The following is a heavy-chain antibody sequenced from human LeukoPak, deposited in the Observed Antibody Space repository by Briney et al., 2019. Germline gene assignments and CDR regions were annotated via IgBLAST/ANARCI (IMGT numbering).Heavy chain of an antibody. J-gene: IGHJ6*01. Sequence: ASVKVSRKASGYTFTSYDLNWVRPATGQGGEWMGWMYANSGNTGYAQKFQGRVTMTRNTSISTAYMELRSLRSEDTAVYYCARPSDGWFGEQFGCMDVWGQGTTVTVSS. CDR2: MYANSGNT. CDR3: ARPSDGWFGEQFGCMDV. CDR1: GYTFTSYD. V-gene: IGHV1-8*01. D-gene: IGHD3-10*01.